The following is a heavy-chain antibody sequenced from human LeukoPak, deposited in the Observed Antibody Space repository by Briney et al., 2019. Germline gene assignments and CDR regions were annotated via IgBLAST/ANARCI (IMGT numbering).Heavy chain of an antibody. V-gene: IGHV3-23*01. CDR2: INDRGIAT. J-gene: IGHJ6*03. CDR3: AKGLKTAVGPYKGYHYYMEV. Sequence: PGGSLRLSCAPSGFTFSNYAMSWVRQAPGKGLEWVSTINDRGIATYYADSVKGRFTISRDNSKNTLSLQVSSLRAEDTAIYYCAKGLKTAVGPYKGYHYYMEVWGKGTTVTVSS. D-gene: IGHD5-18*01. CDR1: GFTFSNYA.